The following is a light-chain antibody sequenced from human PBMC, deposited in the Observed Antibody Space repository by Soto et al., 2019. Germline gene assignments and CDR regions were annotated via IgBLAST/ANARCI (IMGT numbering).Light chain of an antibody. Sequence: QSALTQPASVSGSPGQSITISCTGTSSDVGSYNLVSWYQQHPGKAPKLMIYEGSKRPSGVSNRFSGSKSGNTASLTISGLQAEDEADYYCCPYASSVVFGGGTKVTVL. CDR1: SSDVGSYNL. V-gene: IGLV2-23*01. J-gene: IGLJ2*01. CDR3: CPYASSVV. CDR2: EGS.